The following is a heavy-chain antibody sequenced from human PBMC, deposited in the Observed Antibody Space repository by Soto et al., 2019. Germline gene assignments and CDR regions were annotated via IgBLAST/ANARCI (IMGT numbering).Heavy chain of an antibody. CDR2: ISAYNGNT. V-gene: IGHV1-18*01. CDR3: ARGRIQLWLPDFDY. CDR1: GYTFTSNG. J-gene: IGHJ4*02. D-gene: IGHD5-18*01. Sequence: ASVKVSCKASGYTFTSNGISWVRQAPGQGLEWMGWISAYNGNTNYAQKLQGRVTMTTDTSTSTAYMELRSLRSDDTAVYYCARGRIQLWLPDFDYWGQGTLVTVSS.